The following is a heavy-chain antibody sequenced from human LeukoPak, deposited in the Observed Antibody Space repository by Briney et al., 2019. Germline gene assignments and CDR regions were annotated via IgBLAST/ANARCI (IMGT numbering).Heavy chain of an antibody. D-gene: IGHD3-22*01. CDR3: ARDADPSGYYYGWLDH. CDR1: GFTFSIYS. V-gene: IGHV3-48*04. Sequence: GGSLRLSCAASGFTFSIYSMNWVRQAPGKGLEWISYISSGSTMYYADSVKGRFTISRDNAKNSLYLQMDSLRAEDTAVYYCARDADPSGYYYGWLDHWGQGTLVTVSS. CDR2: ISSGSTM. J-gene: IGHJ5*02.